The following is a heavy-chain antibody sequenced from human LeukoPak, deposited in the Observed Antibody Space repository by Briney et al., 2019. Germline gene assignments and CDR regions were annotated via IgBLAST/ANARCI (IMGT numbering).Heavy chain of an antibody. V-gene: IGHV1-18*04. Sequence: GASVKVSCKASGYTFTSYGISWVRQAPGQGLEWMGWISAYNGNANYAQKLQGRVTMTTDTSTSTAYMELRSLRSDDTAVYYCARAGYSSGWYLEYYFDYWGQGTLVTVSS. CDR3: ARAGYSSGWYLEYYFDY. D-gene: IGHD6-19*01. CDR2: ISAYNGNA. CDR1: GYTFTSYG. J-gene: IGHJ4*02.